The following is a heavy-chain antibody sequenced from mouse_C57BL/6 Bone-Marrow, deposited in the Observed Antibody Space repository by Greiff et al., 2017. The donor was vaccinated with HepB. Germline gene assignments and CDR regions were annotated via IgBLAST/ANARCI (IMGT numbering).Heavy chain of an antibody. CDR2: IYPRSGDT. J-gene: IGHJ1*03. Sequence: QVQLQQSGAELARPGASVKLSCKASGYTFTSYGISWVKQRTGQGLEWIGEIYPRSGDTYYNEKFKGKATLTADKSSSTAYMELSSLTSEDSAVYFCARPTTVVVDWYFDVWGTGTTVTVSS. V-gene: IGHV1-81*01. CDR1: GYTFTSYG. CDR3: ARPTTVVVDWYFDV. D-gene: IGHD1-1*01.